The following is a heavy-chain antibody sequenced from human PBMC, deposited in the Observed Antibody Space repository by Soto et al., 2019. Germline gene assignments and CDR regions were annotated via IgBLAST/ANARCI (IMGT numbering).Heavy chain of an antibody. CDR3: AREGHDYVWGSYRQSHGFDP. J-gene: IGHJ5*02. Sequence: GGSLRLSCAASGFTFSTYAMIWVRQAPGKGLEWVSVITGSGGSTYYADSVKGRFTISRDTSKNTLFLQMNSLRAEDTAVYYCAREGHDYVWGSYRQSHGFDPWGQGTLVTVSS. D-gene: IGHD3-16*02. V-gene: IGHV3-23*01. CDR2: ITGSGGST. CDR1: GFTFSTYA.